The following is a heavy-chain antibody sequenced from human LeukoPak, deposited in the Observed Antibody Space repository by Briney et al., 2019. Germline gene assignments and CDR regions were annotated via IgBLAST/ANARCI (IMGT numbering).Heavy chain of an antibody. J-gene: IGHJ4*02. V-gene: IGHV4-39*07. CDR1: GGSITSSSYY. CDR2: FYYSGST. CDR3: ARVGGYSYGYVDY. Sequence: SETLSLTCTVSGGSITSSSYYWGWIRQPPGKGLQWIGSFYYSGSTYYNPSLKSRVTIYVDTSKNQFSLKLSSVTAADTAVYYCARVGGYSYGYVDYWGQGTLVTVSS. D-gene: IGHD5-18*01.